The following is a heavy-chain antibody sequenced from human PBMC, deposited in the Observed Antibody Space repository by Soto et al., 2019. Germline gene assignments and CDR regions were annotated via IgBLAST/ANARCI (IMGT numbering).Heavy chain of an antibody. CDR1: GGSFSGYY. CDR3: ARGRWHYDFWSGYYTIGGLDY. D-gene: IGHD3-3*01. Sequence: DTLSLTCAVYGGSFSGYYWSWIRQPPGKGLEWIGEINHSGSTNYNPSLKSRVTISVDTSKNQFSLKLSSVTAADTAVYYCARGRWHYDFWSGYYTIGGLDYWGQGTLVTVSS. J-gene: IGHJ4*02. V-gene: IGHV4-34*01. CDR2: INHSGST.